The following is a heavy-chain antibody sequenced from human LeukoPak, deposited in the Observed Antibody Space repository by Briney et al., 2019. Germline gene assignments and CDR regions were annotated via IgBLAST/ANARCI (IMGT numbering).Heavy chain of an antibody. CDR2: ISGDGGST. CDR1: GFTFDDYA. CDR3: AKDWRILTGYSYYYYGMDV. J-gene: IGHJ6*02. D-gene: IGHD3-9*01. V-gene: IGHV3-43*02. Sequence: PGGSLRLSCAASGFTFDDYAMHWVRQAPGKGLEWVPLISGDGGSTYYADSVKGRFTISRDNSKNSLYLQMNSLRTEDTALYYCAKDWRILTGYSYYYYGMDVWGQGTTVTVSS.